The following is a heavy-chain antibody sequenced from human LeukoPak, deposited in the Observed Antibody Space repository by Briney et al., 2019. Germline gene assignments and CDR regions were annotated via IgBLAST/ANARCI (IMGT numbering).Heavy chain of an antibody. J-gene: IGHJ3*02. CDR2: INSDGSST. D-gene: IGHD5-12*01. Sequence: GGSLRLSCAASGFTFSSYWMHWVRQAPGKGLVWVSRINSDGSSTSYADSVKGRFTISRDNAKNSLYLQMNSLRAEDTAVYYCARDLPPYSGYSFYAFDIWGQGTMVTVSS. V-gene: IGHV3-74*01. CDR3: ARDLPPYSGYSFYAFDI. CDR1: GFTFSSYW.